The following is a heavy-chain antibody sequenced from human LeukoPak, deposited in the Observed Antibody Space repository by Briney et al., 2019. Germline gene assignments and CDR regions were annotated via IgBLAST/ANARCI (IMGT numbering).Heavy chain of an antibody. CDR2: IYTSGST. V-gene: IGHV4-4*07. D-gene: IGHD3-10*01. J-gene: IGHJ6*03. Sequence: SETLSLTCTVSGGSISSYYWSWIRQPAGKGLEWIGRIYTSGSTNYNPSLKSRFTMSVDTSKNQFSLKLSSVTAADTAVYYCARMRQLLWFGAGYYYYMDVWGKGTTVTVSS. CDR3: ARMRQLLWFGAGYYYYMDV. CDR1: GGSISSYY.